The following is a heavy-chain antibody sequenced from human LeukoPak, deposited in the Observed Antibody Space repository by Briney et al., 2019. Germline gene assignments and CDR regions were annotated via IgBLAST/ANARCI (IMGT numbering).Heavy chain of an antibody. V-gene: IGHV4-39*02. J-gene: IGHJ5*02. CDR1: GGSISSSRYY. D-gene: IGHD6-19*01. CDR3: ARDGWLPLAPHLLDP. CDR2: IYYRGST. Sequence: SETLSLTCTVSGGSISSSRYYWGWIRQPPGKGLEWIRSIYYRGSTYYNPSLKSRVTISVDTSKNQFSLQLSSVTAADTAVYYCARDGWLPLAPHLLDPWGQGTLVTVSS.